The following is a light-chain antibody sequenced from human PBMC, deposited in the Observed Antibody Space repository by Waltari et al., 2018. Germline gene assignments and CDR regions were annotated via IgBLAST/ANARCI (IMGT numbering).Light chain of an antibody. J-gene: IGLJ1*01. CDR2: DVH. CDR1: SSDVGGYNY. Sequence: QSALTQPASMSGSPGQSITISCTGTSSDVGGYNYVSWYQQHQGKAPKLIIYDVHYRPSGVSNCFSGSKSGNTASLTISGLQADDEADYYCTSYITSSSTLYVFGTGTKVTVL. V-gene: IGLV2-14*03. CDR3: TSYITSSSTLYV.